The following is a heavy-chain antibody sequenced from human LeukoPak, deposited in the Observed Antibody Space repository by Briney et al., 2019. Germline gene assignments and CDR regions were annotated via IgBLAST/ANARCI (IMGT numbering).Heavy chain of an antibody. V-gene: IGHV3-53*05. Sequence: GGSLRLSCAASGFTVSSNYMSWVRQAPGKGLEWVSVIYSGGSTYYADSVKGRFTISRDNSKNTLYLQMNNLRVEDTAVYYCARDPAMVRGVKYYFDYWGQGTLVTVSS. CDR1: GFTVSSNY. CDR3: ARDPAMVRGVKYYFDY. D-gene: IGHD3-10*01. CDR2: IYSGGST. J-gene: IGHJ4*02.